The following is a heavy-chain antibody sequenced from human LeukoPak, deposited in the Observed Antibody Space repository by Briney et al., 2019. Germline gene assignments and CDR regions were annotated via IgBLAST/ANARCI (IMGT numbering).Heavy chain of an antibody. J-gene: IGHJ4*02. CDR2: IYYSGST. CDR1: GGSISSYY. Sequence: PSETLSLTCTVSGGSISSYYWSWTRQPPGKGLEWIGYIYYSGSTNYNPSLKSRVTISVDTSKNQFSLKLSSVTAADTAVYYCASGGYSSSWYVYWGQGTLVTVSS. CDR3: ASGGYSSSWYVY. D-gene: IGHD6-13*01. V-gene: IGHV4-59*01.